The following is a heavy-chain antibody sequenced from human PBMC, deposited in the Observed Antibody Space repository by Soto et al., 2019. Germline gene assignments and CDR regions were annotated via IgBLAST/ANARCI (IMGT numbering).Heavy chain of an antibody. J-gene: IGHJ6*02. CDR3: ARLPNGAETTTYYYYGMDV. D-gene: IGHD1-26*01. Sequence: PGESLKISCKGSGYSFTSYWISWVRQMPGKGLEWMGRIDPSDSYTNYSPSFQGHVTISADKSISTAYLQWSSLKASDTAMYYCARLPNGAETTTYYYYGMDVWGQGTTVTVSS. V-gene: IGHV5-10-1*01. CDR2: IDPSDSYT. CDR1: GYSFTSYW.